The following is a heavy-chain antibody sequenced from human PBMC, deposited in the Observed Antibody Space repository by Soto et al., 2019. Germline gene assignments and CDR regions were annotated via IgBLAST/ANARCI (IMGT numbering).Heavy chain of an antibody. CDR1: GGTFSSYA. Sequence: QVQLVQSGAEVKKPGSSVKVSRKASGGTFSSYAISWVRQAPGQGLEWMGGIIPIFGTANYAQKFQGRVTITADESTSTAYMELSSLRSEDTAVYYWASRRSRITIFGVAEPSNYYYGMDVWGQGTTVTVSS. CDR3: ASRRSRITIFGVAEPSNYYYGMDV. J-gene: IGHJ6*02. V-gene: IGHV1-69*01. D-gene: IGHD3-3*01. CDR2: IIPIFGTA.